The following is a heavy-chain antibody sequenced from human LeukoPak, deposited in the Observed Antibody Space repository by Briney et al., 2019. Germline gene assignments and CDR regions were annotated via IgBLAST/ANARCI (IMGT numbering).Heavy chain of an antibody. Sequence: GGSLRLSCAASGFTFSDSYMSWVRQAPGKGLEWVSYISGSGTTISYADSVKGRFTISRDNANNSLFLQMSSLRAEDTAVYYCARGGITIFGVVSYMDVWGKGTTVTVSS. D-gene: IGHD3-3*01. CDR2: ISGSGTTI. CDR1: GFTFSDSY. CDR3: ARGGITIFGVVSYMDV. V-gene: IGHV3-11*01. J-gene: IGHJ6*03.